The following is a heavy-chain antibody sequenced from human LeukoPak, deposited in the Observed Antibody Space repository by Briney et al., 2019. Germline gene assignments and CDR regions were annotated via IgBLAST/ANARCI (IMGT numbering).Heavy chain of an antibody. CDR3: ATVKYDYGDPVGWFDP. Sequence: GGSLRLSCAASGFTFSSYSMNWVRQAPGKGLEWVSHILSPGSTYYADSVRGRFTISRDNSKNTLYLLMTSLRADDTAVYYCATVKYDYGDPVGWFDPWGQGTLVTVSS. J-gene: IGHJ5*02. V-gene: IGHV3-23*01. D-gene: IGHD4-17*01. CDR1: GFTFSSYS. CDR2: ILSPGST.